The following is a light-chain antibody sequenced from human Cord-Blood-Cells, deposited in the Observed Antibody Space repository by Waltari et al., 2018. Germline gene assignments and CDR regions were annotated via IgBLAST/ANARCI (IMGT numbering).Light chain of an antibody. CDR3: QQYNNWPLT. Sequence: EIVMTQSPATLSVSPGERATLSCRARQSVSSNLAWYQQKPGQAPRLLIYGASTRATGIPARFSGSGSGTGFTLTISSLQSEDFAVYYCQQYNNWPLTFGGGTKVEIK. J-gene: IGKJ4*01. CDR1: QSVSSN. V-gene: IGKV3-15*01. CDR2: GAS.